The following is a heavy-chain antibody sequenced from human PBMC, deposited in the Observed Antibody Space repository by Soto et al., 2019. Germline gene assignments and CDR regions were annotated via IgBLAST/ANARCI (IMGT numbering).Heavy chain of an antibody. CDR1: GFTVSSNY. CDR3: ARDGPIGYGETGYYYYYGMDV. V-gene: IGHV3-66*01. D-gene: IGHD4-17*01. J-gene: IGHJ6*02. CDR2: IYSGGST. Sequence: GGSLTLSCPASGFTVSSNYMSWVLQAPGKGLEWVSVIYSGGSTYYADSVKGRFTISRDNSKNTLYLQMNSLRAEDTAVYYCARDGPIGYGETGYYYYYGMDVWGQGTMVTVSS.